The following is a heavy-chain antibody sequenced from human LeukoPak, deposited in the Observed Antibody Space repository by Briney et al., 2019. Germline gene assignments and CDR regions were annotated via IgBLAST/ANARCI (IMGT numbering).Heavy chain of an antibody. Sequence: ASVKVSCKASGYTFTSYGISWVRQAPGQGLEWMGWISAYNGNTNYAQKLQGRVTITTDTSTSTAYMELRSLRSDDTAVYYCARDQAAYCGGDCYPRYFQHWGQGTLVTVSS. CDR3: ARDQAAYCGGDCYPRYFQH. CDR1: GYTFTSYG. J-gene: IGHJ1*01. CDR2: ISAYNGNT. D-gene: IGHD2-21*02. V-gene: IGHV1-18*01.